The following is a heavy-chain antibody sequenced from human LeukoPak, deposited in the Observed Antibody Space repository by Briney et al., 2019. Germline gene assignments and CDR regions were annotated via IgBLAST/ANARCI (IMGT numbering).Heavy chain of an antibody. Sequence: GSLRLSCAASGFTFSSYAMSWVRQAPGKGLEWVSAISGSGGSTYYADSVKGRFTISRDNSKNTLYLQMNSLRAEDTAVYYCARLGVIAAAGSNDFWGQGTLVTVSS. J-gene: IGHJ4*02. V-gene: IGHV3-23*01. CDR2: ISGSGGST. D-gene: IGHD6-13*01. CDR3: ARLGVIAAAGSNDF. CDR1: GFTFSSYA.